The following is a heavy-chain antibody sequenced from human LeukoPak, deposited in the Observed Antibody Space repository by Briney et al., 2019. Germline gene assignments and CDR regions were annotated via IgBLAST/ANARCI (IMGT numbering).Heavy chain of an antibody. CDR2: ISGSGGNT. D-gene: IGHD3-22*01. CDR1: GFTFSSYA. CDR3: AKLVVITTFAFDY. V-gene: IGHV3-23*01. Sequence: GGSLRLSCVASGFTFSSYAMTWVRQAPGKGLEWVSAISGSGGNTYYADSVKGRFTISRDNSKNTLYLQMNSLRAEDTAVYYCAKLVVITTFAFDYWGQGTLVTVSS. J-gene: IGHJ4*02.